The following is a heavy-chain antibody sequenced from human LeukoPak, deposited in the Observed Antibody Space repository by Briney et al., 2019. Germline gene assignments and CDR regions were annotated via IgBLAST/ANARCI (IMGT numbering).Heavy chain of an antibody. J-gene: IGHJ4*02. CDR2: IKQDGSEK. Sequence: GGSLRLSCAASGFTFSSYWMSWVRQGPGKGLEWVATIKQDGSEKYYVDSVRGRFTISRDNAKNSLYLQMNSLRAEDTALYFCAKKAQYNGNYPLDYWGQGTLVTVSS. CDR1: GFTFSSYW. CDR3: AKKAQYNGNYPLDY. V-gene: IGHV3-7*03. D-gene: IGHD1-26*01.